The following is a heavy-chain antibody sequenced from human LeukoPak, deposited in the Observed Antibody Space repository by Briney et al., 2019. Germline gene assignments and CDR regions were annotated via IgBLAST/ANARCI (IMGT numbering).Heavy chain of an antibody. CDR3: AKAKDILTGYCCDAFDI. V-gene: IGHV3-23*01. CDR1: GFIFSSYG. Sequence: GGSLRLSCAASGFIFSSYGMSWVRQAPGKGLEWVSAISGSGGSTYYADSVKGRFTISRDNSKNTLYLQMNSLRAEDTAVYYCAKAKDILTGYCCDAFDIWGQGTMVTVSS. D-gene: IGHD3-9*01. CDR2: ISGSGGST. J-gene: IGHJ3*02.